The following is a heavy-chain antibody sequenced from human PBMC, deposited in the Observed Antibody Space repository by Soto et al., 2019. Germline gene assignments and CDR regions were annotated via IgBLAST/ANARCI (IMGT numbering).Heavy chain of an antibody. J-gene: IGHJ6*02. CDR3: ARVSSGYDWVSGWSAPWYYGMDV. Sequence: QVQLVESGGGVVQPGRSLRLSCAASGFTFSSYAMHWVRQAPGKGLEWVAVISYDGSNKYYADSVKGRFTISRDNSKNTLYLQMNSLGAEDTAVYYCARVSSGYDWVSGWSAPWYYGMDVWGQGTTVTVSS. V-gene: IGHV3-30-3*01. D-gene: IGHD5-12*01. CDR1: GFTFSSYA. CDR2: ISYDGSNK.